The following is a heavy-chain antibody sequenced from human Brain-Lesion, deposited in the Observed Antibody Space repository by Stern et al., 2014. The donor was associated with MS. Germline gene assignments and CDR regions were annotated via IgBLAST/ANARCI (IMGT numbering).Heavy chain of an antibody. V-gene: IGHV1-24*01. D-gene: IGHD6-13*01. CDR2: FDPEDGET. J-gene: IGHJ6*02. CDR1: GYTLTELS. CDR3: ATGDFRQQLVPGPYYFYGMDV. Sequence: VQLVESGAEVKKPGASVKVSCKVSGYTLTELSMHWVRQAPGKGLEWMGSFDPEDGETIYAQKFQGRVTMTEDTSTDTAYMELSSLRSEDTAVYYCATGDFRQQLVPGPYYFYGMDVWGQGTKVTVSS.